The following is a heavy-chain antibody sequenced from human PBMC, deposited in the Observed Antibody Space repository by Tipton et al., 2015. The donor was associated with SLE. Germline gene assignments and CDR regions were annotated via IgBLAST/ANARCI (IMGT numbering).Heavy chain of an antibody. J-gene: IGHJ5*02. CDR2: IYYSGST. D-gene: IGHD5-18*01. CDR3: ARLDPVFTWFDP. Sequence: TLSLTCTVSGGSISSSSYYWGWIRQPPGKGLGWIGSIYYSGSTYYNPSLKSRVTISVDTSKNQFSLKLSSVTAADTAVYYCARLDPVFTWFDPWGQGALVTVSS. V-gene: IGHV4-39*07. CDR1: GGSISSSSYY.